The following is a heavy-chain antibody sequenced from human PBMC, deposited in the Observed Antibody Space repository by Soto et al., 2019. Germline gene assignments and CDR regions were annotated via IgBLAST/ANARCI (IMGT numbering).Heavy chain of an antibody. CDR3: ARDRSLAVAGIGAFDI. CDR2: ISSSSSTI. Sequence: GGSLRLSCAASGFTFSSYSMNWVRQAPGKGLEWVSYISSSSSTIYYADSGKGRFTISRDNAKNSLYLQMNSLRAEDTAVYYCARDRSLAVAGIGAFDIWGQGTMVTVSS. V-gene: IGHV3-48*01. CDR1: GFTFSSYS. D-gene: IGHD6-19*01. J-gene: IGHJ3*02.